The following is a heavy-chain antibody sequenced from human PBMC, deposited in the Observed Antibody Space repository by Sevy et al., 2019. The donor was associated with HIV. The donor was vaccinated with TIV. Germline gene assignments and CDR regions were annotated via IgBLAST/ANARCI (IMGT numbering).Heavy chain of an antibody. J-gene: IGHJ6*02. CDR2: ISSSSSYI. D-gene: IGHD4-17*01. Sequence: GGSLRLSCAASGFTFSSYSMNWVRQAPGKGLECVSSISSSSSYIYYADSVKGRFTISRDNAKNSLYLQMNSLRAEDTAVYYCARDGETTVVRTYYYGMDVWGQGTTVTVSS. CDR3: ARDGETTVVRTYYYGMDV. V-gene: IGHV3-21*01. CDR1: GFTFSSYS.